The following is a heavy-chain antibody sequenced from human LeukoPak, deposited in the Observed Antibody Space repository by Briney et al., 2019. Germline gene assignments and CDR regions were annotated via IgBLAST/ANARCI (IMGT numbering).Heavy chain of an antibody. CDR1: GFISDHYA. Sequence: GGSLRLSCAASGFISDHYAMHWVRQPPGKGLEWVSAISGSGGSTYYADSVKGRFTISRDNSKNTLYLQMNSLRAEDTAVYYCAKDNSRALYYYGSGSLFHWGQGTLVTVSS. V-gene: IGHV3-23*01. CDR2: ISGSGGST. CDR3: AKDNSRALYYYGSGSLFH. J-gene: IGHJ4*02. D-gene: IGHD3-10*01.